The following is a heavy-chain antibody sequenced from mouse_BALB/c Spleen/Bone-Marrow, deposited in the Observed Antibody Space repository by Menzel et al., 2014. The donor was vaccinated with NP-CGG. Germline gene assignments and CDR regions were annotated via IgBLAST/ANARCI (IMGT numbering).Heavy chain of an antibody. CDR2: IWSGGST. CDR1: GFSLTSYG. CDR3: ARNWGYGYLFYAIDY. Sequence: QVQLQQSGPGLVQPSQSLSIPCTVSGFSLTSYGVHWVRPSPGKGLEWLGVIWSGGSTDYNAAFISRLSISKDNSKSQVFFKMNSLQADDTAIYYCARNWGYGYLFYAIDYWGQGTSVTVSS. V-gene: IGHV2-4-1*01. D-gene: IGHD1-2*01. J-gene: IGHJ4*01.